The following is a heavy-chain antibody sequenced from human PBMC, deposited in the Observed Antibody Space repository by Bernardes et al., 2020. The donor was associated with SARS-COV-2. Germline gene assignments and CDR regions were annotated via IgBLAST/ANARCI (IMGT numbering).Heavy chain of an antibody. V-gene: IGHV4-4*02. D-gene: IGHD1-26*01. CDR2: IYQIVTT. CDR1: GASISSTNW. J-gene: IGHJ4*02. CDR3: ASQNSGSFHFDY. Sequence: SETLSLTCSVSGASISSTNWWSWVRQPPGKGLEWIGQIYQIVTTSYNPSLKSRVTISMDKSKNQFSLKVNSVTAADTAVYYCASQNSGSFHFDYWGQGSLVTVSS.